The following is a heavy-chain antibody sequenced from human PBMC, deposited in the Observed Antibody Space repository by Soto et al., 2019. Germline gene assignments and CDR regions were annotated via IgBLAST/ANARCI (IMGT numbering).Heavy chain of an antibody. CDR3: ARAYYYGSGSYYLGY. CDR1: GYTFTGYY. V-gene: IGHV1-2*02. D-gene: IGHD3-10*01. CDR2: INPNSGGT. Sequence: ASVKVSCKASGYTFTGYYMHWVRQAPGQGLEWMGWINPNSGGTNYAQKFQGRVTMTRNTSISTAYMELSSLRSEDTAVYYCARAYYYGSGSYYLGYWGQGTLVTVSS. J-gene: IGHJ4*02.